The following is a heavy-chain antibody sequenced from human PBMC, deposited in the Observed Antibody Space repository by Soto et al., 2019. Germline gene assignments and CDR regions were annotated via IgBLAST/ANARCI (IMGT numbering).Heavy chain of an antibody. J-gene: IGHJ4*02. CDR3: ARGLAYDRPITVAEPFDS. Sequence: QVQLQQWGAGLLKASETLSLTCVVSGGAFSGYFWTWIRQSPGRGLEWIGEISHSGSRNYNPAFQSLVIISVDSSKTHVSLKLSSVTAADSSTYFCARGLAYDRPITVAEPFDSWGQGTLVTVSS. V-gene: IGHV4-34*02. CDR1: GGAFSGYF. CDR2: ISHSGSR. D-gene: IGHD6-19*01.